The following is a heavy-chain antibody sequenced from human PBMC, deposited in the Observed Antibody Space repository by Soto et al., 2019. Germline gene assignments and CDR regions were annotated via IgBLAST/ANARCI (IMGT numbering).Heavy chain of an antibody. CDR2: IIPIFGTA. D-gene: IGHD2-2*01. J-gene: IGHJ4*02. CDR1: GCTFSSYA. CDR3: ARDSDRYCSSTSCPGLFDY. V-gene: IGHV1-69*13. Sequence: SVKVSCKASGCTFSSYAISWVRQAPGQGLEWMGGIIPIFGTANYAQKFQGRVTITADESTSTAYMELSSLRSEDTAVYYCARDSDRYCSSTSCPGLFDYWGQGTLVTVSS.